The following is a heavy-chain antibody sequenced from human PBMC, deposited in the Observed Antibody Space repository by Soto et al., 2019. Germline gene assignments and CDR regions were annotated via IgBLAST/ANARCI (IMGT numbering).Heavy chain of an antibody. CDR2: INPNSGGT. J-gene: IGHJ6*02. Sequence: ASVKVSCKASGYTFTGYYMHWVRQAPGQGLEWMGWINPNSGGTNYAQKFQGWVTMTRDTSISTAYMELSRLRSDDTAVYYCARDPRDSRSTYYYYYGMDVWGQGTTVTVSS. CDR1: GYTFTGYY. V-gene: IGHV1-2*04. CDR3: ARDPRDSRSTYYYYYGMDV. D-gene: IGHD3-22*01.